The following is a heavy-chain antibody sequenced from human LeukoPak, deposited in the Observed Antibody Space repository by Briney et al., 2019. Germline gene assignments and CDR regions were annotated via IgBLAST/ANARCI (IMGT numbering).Heavy chain of an antibody. V-gene: IGHV4-34*01. Sequence: GSLRLSCAASGFTFSSYWMSWVRQAPGKGLEWIGEINHSGSTNYNPSLKSRVTISVDTSKNQFSLKLSSVTAADTAVYYCARRAQYGGKPFDYWGQGTLVTVSS. D-gene: IGHD4-23*01. CDR3: ARRAQYGGKPFDY. CDR2: INHSGST. CDR1: GFTFSSYW. J-gene: IGHJ4*02.